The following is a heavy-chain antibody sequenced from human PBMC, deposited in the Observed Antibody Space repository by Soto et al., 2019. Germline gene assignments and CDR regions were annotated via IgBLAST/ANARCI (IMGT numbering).Heavy chain of an antibody. Sequence: GGSLRLSFAASGFTFRSSSLNWVRQARGQGMQRVSYISSSSSTIYYADSVKGRFTISRDNAKNSLYLQMNSLRDEDTAVYYCARDKRNSGYGVYYYYGMDVWGQGT. J-gene: IGHJ6*02. D-gene: IGHD5-12*01. CDR2: ISSSSSTI. CDR1: GFTFRSSS. V-gene: IGHV3-48*02. CDR3: ARDKRNSGYGVYYYYGMDV.